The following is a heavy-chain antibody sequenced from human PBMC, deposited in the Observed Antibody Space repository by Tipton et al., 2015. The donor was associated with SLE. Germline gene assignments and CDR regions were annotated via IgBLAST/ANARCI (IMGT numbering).Heavy chain of an antibody. Sequence: SLRLSCAASGFTFSSYAMSWVRQAPGKGLEWVSAISGTGGPSYYADSVKGRFTISRDNSKNTLYLQMNSLRAEDTAVYYCAKWFDDRYCGGDSCYKGDYYFDHWGQGTLVTVSS. V-gene: IGHV3-23*01. CDR2: ISGTGGPS. CDR3: AKWFDDRYCGGDSCYKGDYYFDH. J-gene: IGHJ4*02. D-gene: IGHD2-21*02. CDR1: GFTFSSYA.